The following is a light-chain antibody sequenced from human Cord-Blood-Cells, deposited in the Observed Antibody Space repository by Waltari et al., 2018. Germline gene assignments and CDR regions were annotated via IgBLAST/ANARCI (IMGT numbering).Light chain of an antibody. CDR1: NSDVGVYNY. J-gene: IGLJ1*01. CDR3: SSYAGSNNYV. CDR2: EVS. Sequence: QSALTQPPSASWAPGQSVTISCTGTNSDVGVYNYVSWYQQHPGKAPKLMIYEVSKRPAGVPDRFSGSKSGNTASLTVSGLQAEDEADYYCSSYAGSNNYVFGTGTKVTVL. V-gene: IGLV2-8*01.